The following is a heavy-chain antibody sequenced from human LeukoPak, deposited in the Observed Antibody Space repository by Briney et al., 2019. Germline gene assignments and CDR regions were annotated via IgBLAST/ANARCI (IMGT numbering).Heavy chain of an antibody. J-gene: IGHJ4*02. Sequence: GGSLRLSCAASGFTLSSYEMNWVRQAPGKGLEWVSYISSSGSTIYYADSVKGRFTISRDNAKNSLYLQMNSLRAEDTAVYYCARKYYYDSSGYPSFDYWGQGTLVTVSS. CDR3: ARKYYYDSSGYPSFDY. V-gene: IGHV3-48*03. CDR1: GFTLSSYE. D-gene: IGHD3-22*01. CDR2: ISSSGSTI.